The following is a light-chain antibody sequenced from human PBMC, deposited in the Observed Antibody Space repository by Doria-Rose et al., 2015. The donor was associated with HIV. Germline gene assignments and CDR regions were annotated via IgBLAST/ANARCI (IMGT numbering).Light chain of an antibody. CDR2: RAS. Sequence: TQSPESLGMSLGERATLNCKSNQSLLYTSKNYLAWYQQKPGQPPKLLIYRASTRQSGVPARFSGSGSGTDFTLTTSSLEAEDVAVYYCQQYYDTPSFGPGTTVDIK. CDR3: QQYYDTPS. J-gene: IGKJ3*01. V-gene: IGKV4-1*01. CDR1: QSLLYTSKNY.